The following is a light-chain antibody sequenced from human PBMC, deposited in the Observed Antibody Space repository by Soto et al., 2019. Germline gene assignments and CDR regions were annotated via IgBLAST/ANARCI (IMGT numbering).Light chain of an antibody. J-gene: IGKJ5*01. Sequence: IVLTQSPGTLSLSPGERVTLSCRASQSISRNYLAWYQQKPGLAPRLLIYDASYRATDIPPRFSGSGSGTDFTLTISSLEPEDFAVYYCQQRRSWPPTITFGQGTRLEIK. CDR3: QQRRSWPPTIT. CDR1: QSISRNY. CDR2: DAS. V-gene: IGKV3-11*01.